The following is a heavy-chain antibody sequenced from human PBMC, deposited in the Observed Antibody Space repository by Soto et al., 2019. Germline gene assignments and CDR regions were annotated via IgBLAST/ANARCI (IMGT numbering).Heavy chain of an antibody. CDR1: GFTFSSYP. V-gene: IGHV3-30*04. CDR2: LGNDGTAP. Sequence: QVQLVEWGGGVVQGGGSLGLSCEASGFTFSSYPMHWVRQAPGRGLEWVAGLGNDGTAPHLPDSVKGRFTVSRDNPMNTLYLQMDSLRADDTAVYYCAREDGSSGHAGTFQHCGQGTLVTVSS. CDR3: AREDGSSGHAGTFQH. J-gene: IGHJ1*01. D-gene: IGHD6-19*01.